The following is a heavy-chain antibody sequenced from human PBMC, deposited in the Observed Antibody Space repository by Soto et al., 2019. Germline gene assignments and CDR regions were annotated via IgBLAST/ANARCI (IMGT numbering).Heavy chain of an antibody. Sequence: QVQLVQSGAEVKKPGSSVKVSCKASGGTFSSLAISWVRQAPGQGLEWMGGLVPVFGTANYAPKFQDRVTITADKSTSTSYVELSSLRSEDTAVYYCARSPGVFDYWGQGTLVTVSS. V-gene: IGHV1-69*06. J-gene: IGHJ4*02. CDR1: GGTFSSLA. CDR2: LVPVFGTA. D-gene: IGHD3-10*01. CDR3: ARSPGVFDY.